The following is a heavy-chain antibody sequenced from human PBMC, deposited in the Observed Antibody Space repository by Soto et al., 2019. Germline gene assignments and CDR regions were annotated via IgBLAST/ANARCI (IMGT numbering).Heavy chain of an antibody. CDR1: GFTFSSYA. CDR3: AKDKGETIFGVVIIFDY. V-gene: IGHV3-23*01. J-gene: IGHJ4*02. Sequence: EVQLLESGGGLVQPGGSLRLSCAASGFTFSSYAMSWVRQAPGKGLEWVSAISGSGGSTYYADSVKGRFTISRDNSKNTRYLQMNSLRAEDTAVYYCAKDKGETIFGVVIIFDYWGQETLVTVSS. CDR2: ISGSGGST. D-gene: IGHD3-3*01.